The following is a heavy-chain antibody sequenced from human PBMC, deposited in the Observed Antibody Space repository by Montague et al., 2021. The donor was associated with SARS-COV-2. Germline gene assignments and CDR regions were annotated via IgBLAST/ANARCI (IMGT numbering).Heavy chain of an antibody. CDR1: GFTFSSYA. CDR3: VKDYCYPNTVCSGVFFDD. Sequence: SLRLSCAASGFTFSSYAMSWVRQAPGKGLEWVSGIRGNGGSTYYADSVKGRFTISRDNPKNTLYLQMNSLRAEDTAVYYCVKDYCYPNTVCSGVFFDDWGQGILVTVSS. J-gene: IGHJ4*02. V-gene: IGHV3-23*01. CDR2: IRGNGGST. D-gene: IGHD3-16*01.